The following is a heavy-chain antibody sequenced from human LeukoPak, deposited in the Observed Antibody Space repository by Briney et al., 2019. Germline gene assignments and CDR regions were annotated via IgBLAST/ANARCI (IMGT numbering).Heavy chain of an antibody. CDR2: IYYSGST. J-gene: IGHJ4*02. Sequence: SETLSLTCTVSGGSISSDDYYWSWIRQPPGKGLEWIGYIYYSGSTYYNPSLKSRVTISVDTSKNQFSLKLSSVTAADTAVYYCASYGSSWEFDYWGQGTLVTVSS. CDR1: GGSISSDDYY. D-gene: IGHD6-13*01. V-gene: IGHV4-30-4*01. CDR3: ASYGSSWEFDY.